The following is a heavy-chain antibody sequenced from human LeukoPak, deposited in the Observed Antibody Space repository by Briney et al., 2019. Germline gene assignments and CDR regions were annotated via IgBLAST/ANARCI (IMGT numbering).Heavy chain of an antibody. CDR2: IIPILGIA. CDR3: AAEGDILTGNEATPAAFDI. Sequence: SVEVSCKASGGTFSSYAISWVRQAPGQGLEWMGRIIPILGIANYAQKFQGRVTITADKSTSTAYMELSSLRSEDTAVYYCAAEGDILTGNEATPAAFDIWGQGTMVTVSS. D-gene: IGHD3-9*01. J-gene: IGHJ3*02. V-gene: IGHV1-69*04. CDR1: GGTFSSYA.